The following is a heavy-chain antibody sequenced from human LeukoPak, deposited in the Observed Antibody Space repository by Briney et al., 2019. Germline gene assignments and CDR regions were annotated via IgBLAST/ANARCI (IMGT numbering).Heavy chain of an antibody. V-gene: IGHV4-4*07. Sequence: SETLSLTCTVSGGSISSYYWSWIRQPAGQGLEWIGRIYSSGSTNYNPSLKRRITMSVDTSKNQFSLQLSSVTAADTAVYYCARAGDSSGYEYYFDYWGQGTLVTVSS. J-gene: IGHJ4*02. CDR2: IYSSGST. CDR1: GGSISSYY. D-gene: IGHD3-22*01. CDR3: ARAGDSSGYEYYFDY.